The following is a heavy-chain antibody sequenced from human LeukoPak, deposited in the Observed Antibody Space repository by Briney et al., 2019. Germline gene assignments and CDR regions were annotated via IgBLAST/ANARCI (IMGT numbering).Heavy chain of an antibody. D-gene: IGHD1-26*01. CDR2: ITADGTNK. V-gene: IGHV3-48*03. CDR1: GFTLTNYE. Sequence: GGSLRLSCAASGFTLTNYEMNWVRQAPGKGLEWVSYITADGTNKYDADSVKGRFTISRDNAKNSLYLQMKSLRVDDTAIYYCAREVKWELPDYWGQGTLVTVSS. CDR3: AREVKWELPDY. J-gene: IGHJ4*02.